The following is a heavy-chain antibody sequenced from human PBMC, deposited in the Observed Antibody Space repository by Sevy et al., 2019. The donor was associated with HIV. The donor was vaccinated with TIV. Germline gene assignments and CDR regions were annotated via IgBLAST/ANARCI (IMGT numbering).Heavy chain of an antibody. Sequence: GGSLRLSCAASGFTFSSYVMHWVRQAPGKGLEWVALIWYDGTIKYYADSVKGRFTISRDNSKETLFLQMNSLTPEDTVVYYCARGGGYCGGDCYSIDYWGQGALVTVSS. CDR1: GFTFSSYV. CDR3: ARGGGYCGGDCYSIDY. J-gene: IGHJ4*02. CDR2: IWYDGTIK. V-gene: IGHV3-33*08. D-gene: IGHD2-21*02.